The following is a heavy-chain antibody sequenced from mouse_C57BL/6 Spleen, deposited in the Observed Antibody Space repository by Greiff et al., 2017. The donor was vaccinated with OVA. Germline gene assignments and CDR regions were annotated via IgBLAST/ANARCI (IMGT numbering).Heavy chain of an antibody. J-gene: IGHJ2*01. D-gene: IGHD1-1*01. V-gene: IGHV1-82*01. CDR3: ARTITTVVRDFDY. CDR2: IYPGDGDT. Sequence: QVQLQQSGPELVKPGASVKFSCKASGYAFSSSWMHWVKQRPGKGLEWIGRIYPGDGDTNYNGKFKGKATLTADKSSSTAYMQLSSLTSEDSAVYFCARTITTVVRDFDYWGQGTTLTVSS. CDR1: GYAFSSSW.